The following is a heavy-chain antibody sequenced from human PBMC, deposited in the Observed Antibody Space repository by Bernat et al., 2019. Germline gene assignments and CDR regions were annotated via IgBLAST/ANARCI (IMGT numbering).Heavy chain of an antibody. V-gene: IGHV1-69-2*01. CDR1: GYTFTDYY. J-gene: IGHJ5*02. Sequence: EVQLVQSGAEVKKPGATVKISCKVSGYTFTDYYMHWVQQAPGKGLEWMGLVDPEDGETIYAEKFQGRVTITADTSTDTAYMELSSLRSEDTAVYYCATGGNYYDSSGYYSGSWFDPWGQGTLVTVSS. CDR3: ATGGNYYDSSGYYSGSWFDP. CDR2: VDPEDGET. D-gene: IGHD3-22*01.